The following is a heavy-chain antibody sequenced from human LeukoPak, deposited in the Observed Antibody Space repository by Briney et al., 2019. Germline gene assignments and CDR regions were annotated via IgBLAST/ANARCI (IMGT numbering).Heavy chain of an antibody. CDR1: GFTFINAW. V-gene: IGHV3-48*01. J-gene: IGHJ4*02. CDR3: ARDPGIAAAGPFYD. CDR2: ISSSSSTI. Sequence: GGSLRLCCAASGFTFINAWMAWVRQAPGKGLEWVSYISSSSSTIYYADSVKGRFTISRDNAKNSLYLQMNSLRAEDTAVYYCARDPGIAAAGPFYDWGQGTLVTVSS. D-gene: IGHD6-13*01.